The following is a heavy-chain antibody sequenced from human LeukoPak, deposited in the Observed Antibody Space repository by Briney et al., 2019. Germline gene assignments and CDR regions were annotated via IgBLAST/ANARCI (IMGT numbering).Heavy chain of an antibody. D-gene: IGHD2-15*01. J-gene: IGHJ4*02. CDR3: ARGVVMVTAATPVLDS. CDR1: GESFNGHF. V-gene: IGHV4-34*01. CDR2: IYHTGRT. Sequence: SETLSLTCAVYGESFNGHFWSWIRQSPGKGLEWIGEIYHTGRTNYKSSLKSRVTILADMSKNQFSSRLDSVTAADTAVYYCARGVVMVTAATPVLDSWGQGTLVAVSS.